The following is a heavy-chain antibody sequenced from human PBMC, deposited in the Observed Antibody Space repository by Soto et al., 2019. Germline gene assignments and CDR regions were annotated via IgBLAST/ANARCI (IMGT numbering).Heavy chain of an antibody. J-gene: IGHJ5*02. Sequence: EMHLVDSGGGLVKPGGSLRLSCAASGFTFSHAWMSWVRQAPGKGLEWVGRIKSRADGETKDYGAPVRGRFTISRDDSKNMQYLQMNSLKTEDTAIYYCTVIKRRDQSCTSGYRFDPWGPGTLVTVSS. V-gene: IGHV3-15*01. CDR1: GFTFSHAW. CDR3: TVIKRRDQSCTSGYRFDP. D-gene: IGHD5-12*01. CDR2: IKSRADGETK.